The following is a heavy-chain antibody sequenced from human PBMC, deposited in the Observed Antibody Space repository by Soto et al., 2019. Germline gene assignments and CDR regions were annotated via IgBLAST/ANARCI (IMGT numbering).Heavy chain of an antibody. Sequence: GGSLRLSCAASGFTFSSYAMSWVRQAPGKGLEWVSAISGSGGSTYYADSVKGRFTISRDNSKNTLYLQMNSLRAEDTAVYYCAKVPRVDIVATIIFFFDYWGQGTLVTVSS. D-gene: IGHD5-12*01. CDR1: GFTFSSYA. CDR3: AKVPRVDIVATIIFFFDY. J-gene: IGHJ4*02. V-gene: IGHV3-23*01. CDR2: ISGSGGST.